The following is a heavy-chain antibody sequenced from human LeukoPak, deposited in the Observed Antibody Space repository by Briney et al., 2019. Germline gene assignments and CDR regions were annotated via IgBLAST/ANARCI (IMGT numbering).Heavy chain of an antibody. CDR2: IIPIFGTA. CDR1: GGTFSSYA. CDR3: ARGGSYYYYGMDV. D-gene: IGHD1-14*01. V-gene: IGHV1-69*13. Sequence: SVKVSCKASGGTFSSYAISWVRQAPGQGLEWMGGIIPIFGTANYAQKYQGRVTITADESTSTAYMELSSLRSEDTAVYYCARGGSYYYYGMDVWGQGTTVTVSS. J-gene: IGHJ6*02.